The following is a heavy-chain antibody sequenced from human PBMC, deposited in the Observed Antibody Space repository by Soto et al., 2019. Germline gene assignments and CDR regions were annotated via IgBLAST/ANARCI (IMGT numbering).Heavy chain of an antibody. D-gene: IGHD2-21*02. CDR3: TNVPGGDHYTPPR. V-gene: IGHV3-23*01. CDR2: ITGSGGTT. J-gene: IGHJ4*02. Sequence: EVQLLESGGGLVQPGGSRRLSCAASGFIFSSYAMSWVRQAPGKGLEWVSAITGSGGTTYYADSVKGRFTISRDNSKNTLYLEMNSLRAEDTAVYYCTNVPGGDHYTPPRWGQGTPVIVSS. CDR1: GFIFSSYA.